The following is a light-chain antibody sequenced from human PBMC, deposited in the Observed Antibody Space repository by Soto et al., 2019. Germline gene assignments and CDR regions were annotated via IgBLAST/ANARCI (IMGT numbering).Light chain of an antibody. CDR1: NIGSKT. CDR2: DDD. J-gene: IGLJ2*01. CDR3: QVWDGYSDHVV. Sequence: SSELTQPPSVSLAPGQTARITCGGNNIGSKTVHWYQQKPGQAPILVVYDDDDRPSEIPERFSGSNSGNTATLTISRVEAGDETDYYCQVWDGYSDHVVFGGGTKLTVL. V-gene: IGLV3-21*02.